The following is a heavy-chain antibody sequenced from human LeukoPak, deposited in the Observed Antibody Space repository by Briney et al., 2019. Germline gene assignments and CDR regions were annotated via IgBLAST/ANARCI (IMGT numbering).Heavy chain of an antibody. CDR2: ISSSSSYI. CDR3: ARDPGTYCGGDCPLYYFDY. J-gene: IGHJ4*02. D-gene: IGHD2-21*01. Sequence: GGSLRLSCATSGFIFSTYGLHWVRQAPGKGLEWVSSISSSSSYIYYADSVKGRFTISRDNAKNSLYLQMNSLRAEDTAVYYCARDPGTYCGGDCPLYYFDYWGQGTLVTVSS. V-gene: IGHV3-21*01. CDR1: GFIFSTYG.